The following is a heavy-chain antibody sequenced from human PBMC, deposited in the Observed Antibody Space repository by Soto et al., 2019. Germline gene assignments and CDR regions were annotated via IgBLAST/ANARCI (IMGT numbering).Heavy chain of an antibody. J-gene: IGHJ6*03. CDR2: IYYSGST. Sequence: SETLSLTCTVSGGSISSYHWSWIRQPPGKGLEWIGYIYYSGSTNYNPSLKSRVTISVDTSKNQFSLKLSSVTAADTAVYYCARAGYSYGTGRYYYYYYMDVWGKGTTVTVSS. CDR3: ARAGYSYGTGRYYYYYYMDV. CDR1: GGSISSYH. D-gene: IGHD5-18*01. V-gene: IGHV4-59*08.